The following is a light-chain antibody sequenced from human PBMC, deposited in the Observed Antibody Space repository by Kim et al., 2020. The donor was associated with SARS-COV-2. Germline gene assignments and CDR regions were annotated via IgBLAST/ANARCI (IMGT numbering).Light chain of an antibody. CDR1: SANIGSNY. V-gene: IGLV1-47*01. Sequence: VTISVSGSSANIGSNYVYWYQQLPGTAPNLLIYRNNQRPSGVPDRFSGSKSGTSASLAISGLRSEDEADYYCAAWDDSLSGRGVVFGGGTQLTVL. CDR2: RNN. J-gene: IGLJ2*01. CDR3: AAWDDSLSGRGVV.